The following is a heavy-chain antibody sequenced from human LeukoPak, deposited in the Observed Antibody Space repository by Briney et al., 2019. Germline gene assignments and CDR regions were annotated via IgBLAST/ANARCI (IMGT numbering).Heavy chain of an antibody. D-gene: IGHD6-13*01. CDR2: ISVTGESP. Sequence: RGSPRLSCAPSLFTSRIYTIGWVSHAPQKRLERVSAISVTGESPYTPHSVRSRFAISRANPKNTLYLQMTRPRARTTAVFTCAKYQGSSWYVRFDHWGQGTLVTVSS. J-gene: IGHJ4*02. CDR3: AKYQGSSWYVRFDH. CDR1: LFTSRIYT. V-gene: IGHV3-23*01.